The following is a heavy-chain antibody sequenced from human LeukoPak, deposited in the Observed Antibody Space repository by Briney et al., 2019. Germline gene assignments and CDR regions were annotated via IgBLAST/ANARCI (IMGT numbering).Heavy chain of an antibody. CDR3: ATHFEVGGSSSPYDAFDI. V-gene: IGHV4-59*01. CDR2: ISYSGST. CDR1: GGSISSFY. J-gene: IGHJ3*02. D-gene: IGHD6-6*01. Sequence: PSETLSLTCTVSGGSISSFYWSWIRQPPGKGLEWIGYISYSGSTNYNPSLKSRVTISLDTSKNQFSLKLSSVTAADTAVNYCATHFEVGGSSSPYDAFDIWGQGTMVTVSS.